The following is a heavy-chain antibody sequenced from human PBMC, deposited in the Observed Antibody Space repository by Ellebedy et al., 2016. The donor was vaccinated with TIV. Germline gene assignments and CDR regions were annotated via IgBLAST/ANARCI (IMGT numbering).Heavy chain of an antibody. V-gene: IGHV1-46*01. CDR3: ARDSWGSDY. Sequence: AASVKVSCKASGYTFTPYHIHWFRQAPGQGLEWMGRVIPSDGSTTYAQQFQGRVTMTRDTSMSTVYMELSGLRSEDTAVYYCARDSWGSDYWGQGTLVTVSS. CDR2: VIPSDGST. CDR1: GYTFTPYH. D-gene: IGHD3-16*01. J-gene: IGHJ4*02.